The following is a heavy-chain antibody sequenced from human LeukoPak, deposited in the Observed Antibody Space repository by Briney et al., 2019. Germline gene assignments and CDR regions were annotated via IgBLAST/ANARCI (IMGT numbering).Heavy chain of an antibody. V-gene: IGHV4-39*01. J-gene: IGHJ4*02. Sequence: SETLSLTCTVSGGSISRYYWDWIRQPPGKGLEWIGSIYYSGSTYYNPSLKSRVTISVDTSKNQFSLKLSSVTAADTAVYYCARKIAAAGTMDYFDYWGQGTLVTVSS. D-gene: IGHD6-13*01. CDR1: GGSISRYY. CDR2: IYYSGST. CDR3: ARKIAAAGTMDYFDY.